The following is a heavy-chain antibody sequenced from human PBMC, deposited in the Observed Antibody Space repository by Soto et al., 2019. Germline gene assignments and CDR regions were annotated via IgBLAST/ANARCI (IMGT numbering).Heavy chain of an antibody. CDR1: GYIFADYA. D-gene: IGHD3-9*01. Sequence: VQSGPEEKSPGASVKLSCTTSGYIFADYAIHWVRQAPGQGLEWVGWIKADNGDTRYSPKFQGRLIITRDISASTSYMELSDLRSTDTGVFYCATSDWAWWGRGTLITVSS. CDR2: IKADNGDT. J-gene: IGHJ4*02. V-gene: IGHV1-3*05. CDR3: ATSDWAW.